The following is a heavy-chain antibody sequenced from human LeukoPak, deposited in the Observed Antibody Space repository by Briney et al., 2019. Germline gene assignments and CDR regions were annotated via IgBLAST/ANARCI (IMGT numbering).Heavy chain of an antibody. J-gene: IGHJ6*03. CDR2: IYYSGST. CDR3: AREAGPYCMDV. Sequence: SETLSLTCTVSGGSISSYYWSWIRQPPGKGLEWIGYIYYSGSTNYNPSLKSRVTISVDTSKNQFSLKLSSVTAADTAVYYCAREAGPYCMDVWGKGTTVTVSS. V-gene: IGHV4-59*01. CDR1: GGSISSYY.